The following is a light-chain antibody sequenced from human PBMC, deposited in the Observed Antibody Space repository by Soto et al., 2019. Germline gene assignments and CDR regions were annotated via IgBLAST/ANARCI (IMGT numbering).Light chain of an antibody. CDR3: QQYGTAPRT. CDR2: GAS. Sequence: EIVFTQSPGTLSLSPGERATLSCRASQSVSNNYLAWYQQKPGQAPRLLFYGASSRATGIPDRFSGSGSGTDFTLTIKRLEPEDFAVYFCQQYGTAPRTFGQGTKVDIK. V-gene: IGKV3-20*01. J-gene: IGKJ1*01. CDR1: QSVSNNY.